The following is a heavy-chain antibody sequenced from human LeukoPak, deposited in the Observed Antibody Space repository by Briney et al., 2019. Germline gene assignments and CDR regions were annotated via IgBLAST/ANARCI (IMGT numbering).Heavy chain of an antibody. CDR2: ISAYNGNT. CDR1: GYTFTSYG. CDR3: ARDLDIVVVPAAISWFDP. V-gene: IGHV1-18*01. Sequence: ASVKVSCKASGYTFTSYGISWMRQAPGQGLEWMGWISAYNGNTNYAQKLQGRVTMTTDTSTSTAYMELRSLRSDDTAVYYCARDLDIVVVPAAISWFDPWGQGTLVTVSS. J-gene: IGHJ5*02. D-gene: IGHD2-2*01.